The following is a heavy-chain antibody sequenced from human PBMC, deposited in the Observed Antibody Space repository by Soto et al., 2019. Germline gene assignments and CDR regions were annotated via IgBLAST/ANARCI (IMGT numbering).Heavy chain of an antibody. CDR1: GFTFSDHY. V-gene: IGHV3-72*01. CDR2: TRDKGNSYTT. Sequence: VGSLRLSCAASGFTFSDHYMDWVRQAPGKGLEWVGLTRDKGNSYTTEYAASVKGRFTISRDDSKNSLYLQMNSLKTEDTAVYYCARALWEPRGHTPHYFDYWGQGTLVTVSS. D-gene: IGHD1-26*01. CDR3: ARALWEPRGHTPHYFDY. J-gene: IGHJ4*02.